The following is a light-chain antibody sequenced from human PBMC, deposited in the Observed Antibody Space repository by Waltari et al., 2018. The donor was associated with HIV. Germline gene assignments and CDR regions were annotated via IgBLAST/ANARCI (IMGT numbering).Light chain of an antibody. J-gene: IGLJ3*02. CDR1: VSNIAITA. CDR3: AAWDDRLKGV. Sequence: QSVLPQPPSVSGARGQSVTIRCSGNVSNIAITAVNLYQPFQGTAPKLLIYNNNQRPSGVPDRFSGSKSGTSASLAISGLQSDDEADYYCAAWDDRLKGVFGGGTKLTVL. V-gene: IGLV1-44*01. CDR2: NNN.